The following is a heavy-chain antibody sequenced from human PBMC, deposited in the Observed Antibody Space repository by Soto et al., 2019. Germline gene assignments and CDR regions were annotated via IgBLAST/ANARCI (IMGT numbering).Heavy chain of an antibody. CDR2: IEQDGSEK. V-gene: IGHV3-7*01. CDR3: ARAHGGEKNSSSAYYYYYGMDV. D-gene: IGHD6-6*01. CDR1: GFTFSSYW. Sequence: GGSLRLSCAASGFTFSSYWMSWVRQAPGKGLEWVANIEQDGSEKYYVDSVKGRFTISRDNSKNTLYLQMNSLRAEDTAVYYCARAHGGEKNSSSAYYYYYGMDVWGQGTTVTVSS. J-gene: IGHJ6*02.